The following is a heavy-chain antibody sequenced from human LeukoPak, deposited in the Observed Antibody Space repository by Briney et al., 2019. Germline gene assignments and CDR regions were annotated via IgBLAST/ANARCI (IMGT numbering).Heavy chain of an antibody. CDR1: GFTFSNAW. D-gene: IGHD2-2*01. CDR3: SVVVVYYYYGMDV. J-gene: IGHJ6*02. V-gene: IGHV3-15*01. CDR2: IKSKTDGGTT. Sequence: GGSLRLSCAASGFTFSNAWMSWVRQAPGKGLEWVGRIKSKTDGGTTDYAAPVKGRFTISRDDSKNTLYLQMSSLKTEDTAVYYCSVVVVYYYYGMDVWGQGTTVTVSS.